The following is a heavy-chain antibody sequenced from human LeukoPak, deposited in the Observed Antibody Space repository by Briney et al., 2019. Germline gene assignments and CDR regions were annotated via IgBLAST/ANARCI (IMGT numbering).Heavy chain of an antibody. CDR3: SKDPNGDYVGAFDM. CDR1: GFTVSSNY. J-gene: IGHJ3*02. Sequence: GGSLRLSCAASGFTVSSNYMSWVRQAPGKGLEWVSVIYSGGSTYYADSVKGRFTISRDNSKNTLYLQMNSLRAEDTAVYYCSKDPNGDYVGAFDMWGRGTMVTVSS. V-gene: IGHV3-53*01. D-gene: IGHD4-17*01. CDR2: IYSGGST.